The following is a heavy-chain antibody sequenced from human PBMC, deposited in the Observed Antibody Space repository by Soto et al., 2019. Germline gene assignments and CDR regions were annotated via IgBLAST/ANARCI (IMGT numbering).Heavy chain of an antibody. J-gene: IGHJ4*02. CDR2: ISYDGSNK. CDR3: AKDQDHGSYILGFDY. Sequence: GGSLRLSCAASGFTFSSYGMHWVRQAPGKGLEWVAVISYDGSNKYYADSVKGRFTISRDNSKNTLYLQMNSLRAEDTAVYYCAKDQDHGSYILGFDYWGQGTLVTVSS. D-gene: IGHD1-26*01. V-gene: IGHV3-30*18. CDR1: GFTFSSYG.